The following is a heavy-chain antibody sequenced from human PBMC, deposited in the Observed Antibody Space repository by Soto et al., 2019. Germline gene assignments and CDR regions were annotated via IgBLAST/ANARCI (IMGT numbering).Heavy chain of an antibody. Sequence: ASLKFSCKSSGGTFSSYAISWVRPAPGQGLEWMGGIIPIFGTANYAQKFQGRVTITADESTSTAYMELSSLRSEDTAVYYCAREAPGGIAVAGPSWGQGTLVTVSS. CDR1: GGTFSSYA. CDR2: IIPIFGTA. D-gene: IGHD6-19*01. CDR3: AREAPGGIAVAGPS. J-gene: IGHJ4*02. V-gene: IGHV1-69*13.